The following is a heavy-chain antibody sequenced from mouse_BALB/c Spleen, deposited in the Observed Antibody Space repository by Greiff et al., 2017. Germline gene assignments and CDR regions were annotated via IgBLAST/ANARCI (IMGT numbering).Heavy chain of an antibody. CDR2: ISSGGIT. V-gene: IGHV5-6-5*01. Sequence: EVQLVESGGGLVKPGGSLKLSCAASGFTFSSYAMSWVRQTPEKRLEWVASISSGGITYYPDSVKGRFTISRDNARNILYLQMSSLRSEDTAMYYCARRWLLPEYYAMDYWGQGTPVTVSS. CDR3: ARRWLLPEYYAMDY. J-gene: IGHJ4*01. D-gene: IGHD2-3*01. CDR1: GFTFSSYA.